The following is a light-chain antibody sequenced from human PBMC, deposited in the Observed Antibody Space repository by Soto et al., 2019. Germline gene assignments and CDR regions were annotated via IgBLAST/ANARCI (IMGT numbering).Light chain of an antibody. J-gene: IGKJ1*01. V-gene: IGKV3-20*01. CDR3: QQYGSSSWT. CDR1: QSISSSY. Sequence: EIVMTQSPATLSVSPGERATLSCRASQSISSSYLAWYQQRPGQAHRLLIYGASSRATGIQDRFSGSGSGTEFTLTIRRLEPEDFAVYYCQQYGSSSWTFGQGTKVDIK. CDR2: GAS.